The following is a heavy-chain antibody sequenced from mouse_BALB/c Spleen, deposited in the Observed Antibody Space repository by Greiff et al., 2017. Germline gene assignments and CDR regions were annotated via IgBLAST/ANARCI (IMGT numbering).Heavy chain of an antibody. D-gene: IGHD2-10*02. J-gene: IGHJ1*01. CDR1: GYNFTSYW. CDR3: ARKYGNYVGYWYFDV. CDR2: IYPGSGST. Sequence: QVQLKQPGAELVKPGTSVKLSCKASGYNFTSYWINWVKLRPGQGLEWIGDIYPGSGSTNYNEKFKSKATLTVDTSSSTAYMQLSSLASEDSALYYCARKYGNYVGYWYFDVWGAGTTVTVSS. V-gene: IGHV1-55*01.